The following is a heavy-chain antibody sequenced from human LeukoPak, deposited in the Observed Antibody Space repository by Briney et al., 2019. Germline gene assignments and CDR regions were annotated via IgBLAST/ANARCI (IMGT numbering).Heavy chain of an antibody. V-gene: IGHV4-4*07. CDR2: IYATDLT. CDR3: ERGFGSGTSPIDL. Sequence: SETLSLTCTVSGRSIRSVYWNWIRQSAGKGLEWIGRIYATDLTNYNPSLKSRVTLSVDMSKNELSLTLKSVTAADTAVYYCERGFGSGTSPIDLWGQGALVTVSS. CDR1: GRSIRSVY. D-gene: IGHD3-10*01. J-gene: IGHJ5*02.